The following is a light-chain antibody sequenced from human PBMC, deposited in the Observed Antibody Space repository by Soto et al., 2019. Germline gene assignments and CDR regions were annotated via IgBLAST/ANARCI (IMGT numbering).Light chain of an antibody. V-gene: IGKV3-20*01. J-gene: IGKJ1*01. CDR2: GAS. Sequence: EIVLTQSPGTLSLSPGARATLSCRASQSVGSSLSWYQQKPGQAPRLLFYGASNRATAIPDRFSGSGFGTDFTLTITRLEPEDFAVYYCQQYGDSPQTFGPGTKVDI. CDR1: QSVGSS. CDR3: QQYGDSPQT.